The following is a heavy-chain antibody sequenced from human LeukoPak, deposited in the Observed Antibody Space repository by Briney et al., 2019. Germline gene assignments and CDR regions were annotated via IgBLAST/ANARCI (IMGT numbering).Heavy chain of an antibody. Sequence: SETLSLTCAVYGGSFSGYYWSWIRQPPGKGLEWIGEIYHSGSTNYIPSLKSRVTMSVDTSKNQFSLKLSSVTAADTAVYYCARGAIHNWNICDYWGQGTLVTVSS. V-gene: IGHV4-34*01. J-gene: IGHJ4*02. CDR3: ARGAIHNWNICDY. CDR2: IYHSGST. CDR1: GGSFSGYY. D-gene: IGHD1-20*01.